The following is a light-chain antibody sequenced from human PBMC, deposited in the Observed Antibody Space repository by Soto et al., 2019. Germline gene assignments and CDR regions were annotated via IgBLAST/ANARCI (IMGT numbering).Light chain of an antibody. J-gene: IGKJ4*01. Sequence: EIVMTQSPATLSVSPGERATLSCRASQSVSSNLAWYQQKPGQTPKLLSYVASTRATGIPARFSGSGSGTEFTLSISSLQSEDFAGYYCQQYNVWPLTFGGGTKVEFK. CDR1: QSVSSN. CDR3: QQYNVWPLT. CDR2: VAS. V-gene: IGKV3-15*01.